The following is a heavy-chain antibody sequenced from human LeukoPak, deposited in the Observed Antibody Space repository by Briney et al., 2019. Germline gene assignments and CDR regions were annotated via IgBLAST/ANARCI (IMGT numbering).Heavy chain of an antibody. V-gene: IGHV3-21*04. CDR3: AKDGPDAFYYYYMDV. Sequence: GGSLRLSCAASGFTFSTYSMNWVRQSPGKGLEWVSFISSSNSYIYYGDSVKGRFTISRDNAKNSLYLQMNSLRAEDTAVYYCAKDGPDAFYYYYMDVWGKGTTVTISS. CDR1: GFTFSTYS. J-gene: IGHJ6*03. CDR2: ISSSNSYI.